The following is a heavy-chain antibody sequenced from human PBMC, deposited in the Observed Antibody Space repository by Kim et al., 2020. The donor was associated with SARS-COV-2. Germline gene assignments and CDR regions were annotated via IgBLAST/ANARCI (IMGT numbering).Heavy chain of an antibody. J-gene: IGHJ4*02. CDR2: ISYDGSNK. Sequence: GGSLRLSCAATGFTFSSYAMHWVRQAPGKGLEWVAVISYDGSNKYYADSVKGRFTISRDNSKNTLYLQMNSLRAEDTAVYYCARGPLLWFGELFDYWGQGTLVTVSS. V-gene: IGHV3-30*04. CDR1: GFTFSSYA. D-gene: IGHD3-10*01. CDR3: ARGPLLWFGELFDY.